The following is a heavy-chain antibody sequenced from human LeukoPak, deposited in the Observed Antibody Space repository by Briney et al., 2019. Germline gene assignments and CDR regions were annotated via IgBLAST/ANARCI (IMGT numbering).Heavy chain of an antibody. D-gene: IGHD6-6*01. Sequence: GGSLRLSCAASGFTFSIYSMNWVRQAPGKGLEWVPSIDSSSTYIYYADSVKGRFTISRDNAKNSLYLQMNSLRAEDTAVYYCARDYSSSSLDYWGQGTLVTVSS. J-gene: IGHJ4*02. CDR1: GFTFSIYS. V-gene: IGHV3-21*01. CDR3: ARDYSSSSLDY. CDR2: IDSSSTYI.